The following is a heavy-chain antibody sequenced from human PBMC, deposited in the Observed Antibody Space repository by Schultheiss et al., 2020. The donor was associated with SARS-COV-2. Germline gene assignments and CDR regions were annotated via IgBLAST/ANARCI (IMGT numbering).Heavy chain of an antibody. CDR3: TAPGSYSSSD. J-gene: IGHJ4*02. V-gene: IGHV3-73*01. D-gene: IGHD6-6*01. Sequence: GGSLRLSCAASGFTFSSYAMSWVRQAPGKGLEWVGRIRSKANSYATAYAASVKGRFTISRDDSKNTAYLQMNSLKTEDTAVYYCTAPGSYSSSDWGQGTLVTVSS. CDR1: GFTFSSYA. CDR2: IRSKANSYAT.